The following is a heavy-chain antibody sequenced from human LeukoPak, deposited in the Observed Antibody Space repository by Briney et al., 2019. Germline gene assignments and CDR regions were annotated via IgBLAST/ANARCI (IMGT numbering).Heavy chain of an antibody. CDR3: ARDLGYCTGGTCYPNWLDP. CDR2: INAGNDNT. CDR1: GYTFTSYA. D-gene: IGHD2-15*01. V-gene: IGHV1-3*01. Sequence: GASVKVSCKASGYTFTSYAMHWVRQAPGQRLEWMGWINAGNDNTKYSQKFQGRVTITRDTSASTAHMELSSLRSEDTAVYYCARDLGYCTGGTCYPNWLDPWGQGTLVTVSS. J-gene: IGHJ5*02.